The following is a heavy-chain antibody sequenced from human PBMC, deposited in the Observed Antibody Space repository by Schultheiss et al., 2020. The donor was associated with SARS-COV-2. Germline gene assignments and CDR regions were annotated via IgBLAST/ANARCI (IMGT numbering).Heavy chain of an antibody. J-gene: IGHJ3*02. CDR1: GGSISSYY. Sequence: SETLSLTCTVSGGSISSYYWSWIRQPPGKGLEWIGRIYTSGSTNYNPSLKSRVTMSVDTSKNQFSLKLSSVTAADTAVYYCARDPSYYYGSGIGFDIWGQGTMVTVSS. CDR3: ARDPSYYYGSGIGFDI. CDR2: IYTSGST. V-gene: IGHV4-4*07. D-gene: IGHD3-10*01.